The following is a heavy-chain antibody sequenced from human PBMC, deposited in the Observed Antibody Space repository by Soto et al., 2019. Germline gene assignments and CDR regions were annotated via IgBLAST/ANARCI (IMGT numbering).Heavy chain of an antibody. CDR3: ASASVVTGMFDP. D-gene: IGHD2-21*02. CDR2: IYYSGRT. V-gene: IGHV4-61*01. J-gene: IGHJ5*02. CDR1: GGSVSGGSFY. Sequence: QVQLQESGPGLVKPSETLSLTCTVSGGSVSGGSFYWTWIRQPPGKALEWIGYIYYSGRTNYSPSLKSRVTISVVTSKNQVSLKVTSVTAAGTAVYYWASASVVTGMFDPWGQGTLVTFSS.